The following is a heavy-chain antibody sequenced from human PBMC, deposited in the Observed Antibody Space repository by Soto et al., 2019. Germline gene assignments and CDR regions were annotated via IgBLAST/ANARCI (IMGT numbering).Heavy chain of an antibody. J-gene: IGHJ4*02. D-gene: IGHD3-22*01. CDR1: DGSMNSDSSY. Sequence: QLQLQESGPGLVKPSETLSLTCRVSDGSMNSDSSYWGWIRQPPGKGLEWIGVINHSGITYHTLSLKGRVTMSVDASRNQFSLKLTSMTAADTAVYYCARLGGYVSVGYYYLWDSWGQGTLVTVSS. CDR3: ARLGGYVSVGYYYLWDS. CDR2: INHSGIT. V-gene: IGHV4-39*01.